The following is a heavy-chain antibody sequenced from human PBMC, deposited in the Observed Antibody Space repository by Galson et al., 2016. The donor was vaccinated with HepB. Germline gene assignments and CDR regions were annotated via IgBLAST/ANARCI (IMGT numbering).Heavy chain of an antibody. CDR3: AREQVSGSYDWDISSYSYYYGMDV. Sequence: SLRLSCAASGFTFSSYSMNWVRQAPGKGLEWISYISSNSIATYYADSVKGRFTISRDNAENSLYLQMNSLRDEDTAVYYCAREQVSGSYDWDISSYSYYYGMDVWGQGTLVTVSS. CDR2: ISSNSIAT. V-gene: IGHV3-48*02. CDR1: GFTFSSYS. J-gene: IGHJ6*02. D-gene: IGHD3-9*01.